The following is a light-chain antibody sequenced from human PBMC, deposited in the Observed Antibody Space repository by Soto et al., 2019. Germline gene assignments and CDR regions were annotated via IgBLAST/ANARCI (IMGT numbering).Light chain of an antibody. CDR2: NNN. CDR1: SSNIGSTT. Sequence: QSVLIQPPSASGTPGQRVTIACSGSSSNIGSTTVKWYQQLPGTAPKLLIYNNNQRPSGVPDRFSGSKSGTSASLAISGLQSEDEADYYCAAWDDSLNGVVFGGGTQLTVL. V-gene: IGLV1-44*01. CDR3: AAWDDSLNGVV. J-gene: IGLJ3*02.